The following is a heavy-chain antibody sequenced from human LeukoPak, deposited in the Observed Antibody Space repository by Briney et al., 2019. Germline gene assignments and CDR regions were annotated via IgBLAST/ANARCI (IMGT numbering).Heavy chain of an antibody. CDR3: AKDRETTSSGTFGN. V-gene: IGHV3-30*18. J-gene: IGHJ4*02. Sequence: GGSLRLSCAASGFSFSFYGMHCVRQAPGKVLEWVAVISEDGTKKNYAESVKGRFTISRDNSNNTLYLQMNSLRAEDTAVYYCAKDRETTSSGTFGNWGQGTLVTVSS. D-gene: IGHD6-13*01. CDR1: GFSFSFYG. CDR2: ISEDGTKK.